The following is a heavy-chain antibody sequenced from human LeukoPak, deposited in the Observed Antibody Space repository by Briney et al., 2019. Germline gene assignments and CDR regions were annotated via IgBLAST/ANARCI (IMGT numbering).Heavy chain of an antibody. Sequence: GGSLRLSCAASVFTFSSYSMRWVRQAPRKGREWVANIKQDGSEKYYVDSVKGRFTISRDNAKNSLYLQMNSLRAEDTAVYYCARDQSLGYCSGGSCHSDYWGQGTLVTVSS. CDR1: VFTFSSYS. J-gene: IGHJ4*02. V-gene: IGHV3-7*01. CDR3: ARDQSLGYCSGGSCHSDY. D-gene: IGHD2-15*01. CDR2: IKQDGSEK.